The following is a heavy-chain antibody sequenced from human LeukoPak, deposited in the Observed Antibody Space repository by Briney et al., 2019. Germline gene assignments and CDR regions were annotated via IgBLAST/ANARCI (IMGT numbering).Heavy chain of an antibody. V-gene: IGHV3-30*18. CDR2: ISCDGSNK. Sequence: GRSLRLSCAASGFTFSNYGMHWVRQAPGKGLELVAVISCDGSNKYYADSVKGRFTISRDNSKNTLYLQMNSLRAEDTAVYYCAKDPYVSMVRGTPDYWGQGTLVTVSS. CDR1: GFTFSNYG. D-gene: IGHD3-10*01. J-gene: IGHJ4*02. CDR3: AKDPYVSMVRGTPDY.